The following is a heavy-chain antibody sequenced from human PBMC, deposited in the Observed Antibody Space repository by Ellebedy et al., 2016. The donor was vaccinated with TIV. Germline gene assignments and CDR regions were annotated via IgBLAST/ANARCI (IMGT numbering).Heavy chain of an antibody. CDR1: GFTFSSYT. J-gene: IGHJ4*02. V-gene: IGHV3-21*01. Sequence: GESLKISCAASGFTFSSYTLNWVRQAPGKGLEWVSSISSDLLHIDYTDSVKGRFTISRDNAKNSVALQMDNLRADDTAVYYCATDRWEWGLLSFYDSWGQGTRVTVST. D-gene: IGHD2/OR15-2a*01. CDR3: ATDRWEWGLLSFYDS. CDR2: ISSDLLHI.